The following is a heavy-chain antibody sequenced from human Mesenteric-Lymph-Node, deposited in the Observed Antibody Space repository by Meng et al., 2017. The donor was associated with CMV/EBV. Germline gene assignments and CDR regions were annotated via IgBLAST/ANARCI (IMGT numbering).Heavy chain of an antibody. V-gene: IGHV3-69-1*01. CDR1: GFTFCDYY. J-gene: IGHJ4*02. D-gene: IGHD1/OR15-1a*01. Sequence: GESLKISCAASGFTFCDYYMNWVRQAPGKGLEWVSSISSGSTKYYADSVKGRFTISRDNSKNSLYLQMNTLRTEDTALYYCAKEFGTSSSSWDYWGQGTVVTVSS. CDR2: ISSGSTK. CDR3: AKEFGTSSSSWDY.